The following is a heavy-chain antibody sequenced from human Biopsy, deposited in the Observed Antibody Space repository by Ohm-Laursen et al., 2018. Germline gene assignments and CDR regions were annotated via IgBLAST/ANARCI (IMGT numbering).Heavy chain of an antibody. J-gene: IGHJ4*02. V-gene: IGHV4-59*08. CDR2: ISNSGNT. CDR3: ARRGSGGRSFDY. CDR1: GGSISRYY. D-gene: IGHD2-15*01. Sequence: SQTLSLTCTVSGGSISRYYWSWIRQAPGKGLEWIGFISNSGNTNYNPSLKSRVTISADTSKNQFSLKLGPVTVADTAVFYCARRGSGGRSFDYWGQGSLVTVSS.